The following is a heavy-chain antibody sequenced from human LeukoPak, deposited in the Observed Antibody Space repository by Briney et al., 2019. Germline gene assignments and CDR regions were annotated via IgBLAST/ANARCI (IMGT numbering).Heavy chain of an antibody. D-gene: IGHD3-10*01. CDR2: IYYSGST. Sequence: SDTLSLTCAVSGYSISSSNWWGWIRQPPGKGLEWIGYIYYSGSTNYNPSLKSRVTMSVDTSKNQFSLKLSSVTALDTAVYYCARSLVVRGKISWFDPWGQGTLVTVSS. J-gene: IGHJ5*02. CDR3: ARSLVVRGKISWFDP. CDR1: GYSISSSNW. V-gene: IGHV4-28*06.